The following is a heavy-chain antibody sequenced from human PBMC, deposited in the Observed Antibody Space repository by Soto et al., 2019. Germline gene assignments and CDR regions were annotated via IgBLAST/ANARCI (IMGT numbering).Heavy chain of an antibody. J-gene: IGHJ6*02. V-gene: IGHV3-15*07. CDR1: GFTFSNAW. Sequence: GGSLRLSCAASGFTFSNAWMNWVRQAPGKGLEWVGRIKSKTDGGTTDYAAPVKGRFTTSRDDSKNTLYLQMNSLKTEDTAVYYCTTDRYYYDSSGYYGYYYYGMDVWGQGTTVTVSS. CDR2: IKSKTDGGTT. D-gene: IGHD3-22*01. CDR3: TTDRYYYDSSGYYGYYYYGMDV.